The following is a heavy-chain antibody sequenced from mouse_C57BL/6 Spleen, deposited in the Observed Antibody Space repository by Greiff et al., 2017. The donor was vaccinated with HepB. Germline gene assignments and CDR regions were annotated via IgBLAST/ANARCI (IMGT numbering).Heavy chain of an antibody. V-gene: IGHV5-12*01. CDR1: GFTFSDYY. CDR3: ARLYSNYVGAMDY. J-gene: IGHJ4*01. Sequence: EVKLVESGGGLVQPGGSLKLSCAASGFTFSDYYMYWVRQTPEKRLEWVAYISNGGGSTYYPDTVKGRFTISRDNAKNTLYLQMSRLKSEDTAMYYCARLYSNYVGAMDYWGQGTSVTVSS. CDR2: ISNGGGST. D-gene: IGHD2-5*01.